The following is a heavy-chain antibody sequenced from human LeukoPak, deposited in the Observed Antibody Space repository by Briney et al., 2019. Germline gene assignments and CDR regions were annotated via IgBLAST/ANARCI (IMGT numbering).Heavy chain of an antibody. CDR1: GFTFSSYG. CDR2: IRYDGSNK. Sequence: GGSLRLSCTASGFTFSSYGMHWVRQAPGKGLEWVAFIRYDGSNKYYADSVKGRFTISRDNSKNTLYLQMNSLRAEDTAVYYCARDIVEVPAATATDDYWGQGTLVTVSS. J-gene: IGHJ4*02. CDR3: ARDIVEVPAATATDDY. D-gene: IGHD2-2*01. V-gene: IGHV3-30*02.